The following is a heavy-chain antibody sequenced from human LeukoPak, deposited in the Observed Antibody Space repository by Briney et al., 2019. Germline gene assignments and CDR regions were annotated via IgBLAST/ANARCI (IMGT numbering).Heavy chain of an antibody. CDR2: ISHSGTSI. J-gene: IGHJ6*04. Sequence: GGSLRLSCATSGFTFSSYEMNWVRQAPGKGLEWVSYISHSGTSIYYADSVKGRFTFSRDNAKNSLFLQMNSLRAEDTAVYYCARVRAVAGSHYGMDVWGKGTTVTVSS. CDR1: GFTFSSYE. CDR3: ARVRAVAGSHYGMDV. D-gene: IGHD6-19*01. V-gene: IGHV3-48*03.